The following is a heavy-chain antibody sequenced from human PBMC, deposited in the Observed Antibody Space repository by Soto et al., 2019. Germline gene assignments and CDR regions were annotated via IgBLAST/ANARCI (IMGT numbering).Heavy chain of an antibody. D-gene: IGHD1-1*01. CDR1: GYNFAVYW. J-gene: IGHJ3*02. Sequence: LKISCKGSGYNFAVYWIGWVRQMPGKGLEWMGMIYPGDSDTRYSPSFQGQVTISVDKSISTAYLQWSSLKASDTAMYYCARGWKVAGDAFDIWGQGTMVTVSS. CDR2: IYPGDSDT. V-gene: IGHV5-51*01. CDR3: ARGWKVAGDAFDI.